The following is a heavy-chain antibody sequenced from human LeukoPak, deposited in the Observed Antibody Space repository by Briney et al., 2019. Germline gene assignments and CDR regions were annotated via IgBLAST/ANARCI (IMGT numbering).Heavy chain of an antibody. D-gene: IGHD3-3*01. CDR2: ISAYNGNT. CDR1: GYTFTSYG. Sequence: ASVKVSCKASGYTFTSYGIRWVRQAPGQGLEWMGWISAYNGNTNYAQKLQGRVTMTTDTSTSTAYMELRSLRSDDTAVYYCADFGDRRDAFDIWGQGTMVTVSS. V-gene: IGHV1-18*01. CDR3: ADFGDRRDAFDI. J-gene: IGHJ3*02.